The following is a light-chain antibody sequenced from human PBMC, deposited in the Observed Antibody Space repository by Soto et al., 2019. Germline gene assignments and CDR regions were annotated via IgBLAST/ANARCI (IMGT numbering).Light chain of an antibody. V-gene: IGKV3-11*01. CDR1: QSVSSF. CDR2: DAS. CDR3: LQRSNWPLT. J-gene: IGKJ4*01. Sequence: EIVLTQSPATLSLSPGERATLSCRASQSVSSFLAWYQQKPGQAPRLLIYDASNRATGIPARFSGSGSGTDFTLTSSSLEPEDFAVYYCLQRSNWPLTFGGGTKVEI.